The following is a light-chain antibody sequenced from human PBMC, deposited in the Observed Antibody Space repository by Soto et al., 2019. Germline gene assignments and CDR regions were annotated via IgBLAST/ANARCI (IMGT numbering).Light chain of an antibody. CDR1: SSDVGGYDY. V-gene: IGLV2-14*01. Sequence: QSALTQPASVSGSPGQSITISCTGTSSDVGGYDYVSWYQHHPGKAPQLMIYEVSNRPSGVSNRFSGSKSGNTASLTISGLQAEDEADYYCCSYTARKTRVFGGGTKLTV. J-gene: IGLJ3*02. CDR2: EVS. CDR3: CSYTARKTRV.